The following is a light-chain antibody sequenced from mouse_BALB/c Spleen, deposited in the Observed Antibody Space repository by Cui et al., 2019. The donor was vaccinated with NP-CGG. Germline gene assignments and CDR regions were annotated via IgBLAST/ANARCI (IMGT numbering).Light chain of an antibody. CDR1: TGAVTTSNY. Sequence: QAVVPQQSGLTTSTGETVTLTCRSSTGAVTTSNYANWVQEKPDHLFTGLIGGTNNRVPGVPARFSGSLIGDKAALTITGAQTEDEAIYFCALWYSNHWVFGGGTKLTVL. J-gene: IGLJ1*01. CDR2: GTN. V-gene: IGLV1*01. CDR3: ALWYSNHWV.